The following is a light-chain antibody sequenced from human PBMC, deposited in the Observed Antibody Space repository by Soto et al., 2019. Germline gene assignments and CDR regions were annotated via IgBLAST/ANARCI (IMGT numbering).Light chain of an antibody. Sequence: QSALTQPASVSGSLGQSITISCTGTSSDIGGHNYVSWYQLHPGKAPKVLIFEVIKRPSGVSTRFSGSKSGNMASLTISGLRPEDEGDYYCSSFTSTSTVILGGGTKVNVL. CDR1: SSDIGGHNY. J-gene: IGLJ2*01. CDR3: SSFTSTSTVI. CDR2: EVI. V-gene: IGLV2-14*01.